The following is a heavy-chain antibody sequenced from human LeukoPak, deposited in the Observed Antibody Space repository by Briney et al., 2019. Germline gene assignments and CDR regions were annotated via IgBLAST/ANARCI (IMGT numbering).Heavy chain of an antibody. D-gene: IGHD3-22*01. CDR3: ARGGDYYDSSAYTTHFDY. CDR1: GFTFSDYY. J-gene: IGHJ4*02. CDR2: ISSSGSTI. Sequence: GGSLRLSCAASGFTFSDYYMSWIRQAPGKGLEWVSYISSSGSTIYYADSVKGRFTISRDNAKNSLYLQMNSLRAEDMALYYCARGGDYYDSSAYTTHFDYWGQGTLVTVSS. V-gene: IGHV3-11*01.